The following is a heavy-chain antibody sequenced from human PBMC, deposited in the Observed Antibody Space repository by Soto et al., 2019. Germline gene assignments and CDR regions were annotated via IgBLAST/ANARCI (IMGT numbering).Heavy chain of an antibody. CDR3: ALSIAAPAPYDY. D-gene: IGHD6-6*01. Sequence: GASVKVSCKVSGYTLTELSMHWVRQAPGKGLEWMGGFDPEDGETIYAQKFQGRVTMTEDTSTDTAYMELSSLRSEDTAVYYCALSIAAPAPYDYWGQGTLVTVSS. J-gene: IGHJ4*02. CDR1: GYTLTELS. CDR2: FDPEDGET. V-gene: IGHV1-24*01.